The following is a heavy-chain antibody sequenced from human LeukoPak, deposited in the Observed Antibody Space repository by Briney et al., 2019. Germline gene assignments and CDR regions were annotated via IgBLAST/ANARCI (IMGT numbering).Heavy chain of an antibody. CDR1: GGSIRSGDYY. J-gene: IGHJ4*02. D-gene: IGHD3-10*01. CDR3: ARVDFYGSGSYYFDY. CDR2: IYYSGST. Sequence: PSETLSLTCTVSGGSIRSGDYYRSWIRQPPGKGLEWIGYIYYSGSTYYNPSLKSRVTISVDTSKNQFSLKLSSVTAADTAVYYCARVDFYGSGSYYFDYWGQGTLVTVSS. V-gene: IGHV4-30-4*01.